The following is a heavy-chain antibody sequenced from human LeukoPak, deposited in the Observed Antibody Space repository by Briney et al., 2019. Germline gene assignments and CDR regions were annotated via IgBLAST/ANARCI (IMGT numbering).Heavy chain of an antibody. V-gene: IGHV1-8*03. J-gene: IGHJ3*02. D-gene: IGHD2-2*01. Sequence: GASVKVSCKVSGYTLTELSMHWVRQAPGKGLEWMGWMNPKSGKSGYAQKFQGRVTIARNTSISTAYMELSSLRSEDTAVYYCARALRWGVHCSSTTCYGAFDIWGQGTMVTVSS. CDR2: MNPKSGKS. CDR3: ARALRWGVHCSSTTCYGAFDI. CDR1: GYTLTELS.